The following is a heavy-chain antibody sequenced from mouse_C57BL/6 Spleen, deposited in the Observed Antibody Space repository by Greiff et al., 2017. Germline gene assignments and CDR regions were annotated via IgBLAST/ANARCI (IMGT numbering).Heavy chain of an antibody. D-gene: IGHD2-4*01. CDR2: INPSSGYT. CDR1: GYTFTSYW. CDR3: ESNYDYNVYAMDY. V-gene: IGHV1-7*01. J-gene: IGHJ4*01. Sequence: VQREESGAELVKPGASVKLSCKASGYTFTSYWMHWVKQRPGQGLEWIGYINPSSGYTKYTQKFKDKATLTADKSSSTAYMQLSSLTYEDSAVXYCESNYDYNVYAMDYWGQGTSVTVSS.